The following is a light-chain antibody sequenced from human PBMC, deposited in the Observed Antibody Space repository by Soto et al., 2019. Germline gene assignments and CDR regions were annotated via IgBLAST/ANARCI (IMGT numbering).Light chain of an antibody. CDR2: DAS. J-gene: IGKJ1*01. CDR3: QQYNTYSWT. CDR1: QSISSR. Sequence: DIQMTQSPSTLSAFVGDRVTISCRASQSISSRLAWYQQKPGSAPKLLIYDASGMETGVPSRFSGSGSGTEFTLTISSLQPDDFATYYCQQYNTYSWTFXQGTKVDIK. V-gene: IGKV1-5*01.